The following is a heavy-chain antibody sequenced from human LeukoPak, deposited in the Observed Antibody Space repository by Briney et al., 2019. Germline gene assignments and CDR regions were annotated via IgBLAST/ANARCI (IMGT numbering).Heavy chain of an antibody. Sequence: GASVKVSCKASGSTFSSYAISWVRQAPGQGLEWMGGIIPIFGTANYAQKFQGRVTITADESTSTAYMELGSLRSEDTAVYYCARGPITMVRGVISHFDYWGQGTLVTVSS. CDR3: ARGPITMVRGVISHFDY. CDR1: GSTFSSYA. J-gene: IGHJ4*02. D-gene: IGHD3-10*01. CDR2: IIPIFGTA. V-gene: IGHV1-69*01.